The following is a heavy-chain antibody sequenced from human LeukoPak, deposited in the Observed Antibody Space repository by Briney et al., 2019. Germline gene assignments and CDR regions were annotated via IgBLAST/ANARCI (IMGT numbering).Heavy chain of an antibody. Sequence: QAGGSLRLSCAASGFTFSSYAMHWVRQAPGKGLEWVAVISYDGSNKYYADSVKGRFTISRDDAKNSLYLQMNSLRAEDTAVYYCARCTLQNWETDYWGQGTLVTVSS. CDR2: ISYDGSNK. CDR3: ARCTLQNWETDY. CDR1: GFTFSSYA. J-gene: IGHJ4*02. D-gene: IGHD7-27*01. V-gene: IGHV3-30-3*01.